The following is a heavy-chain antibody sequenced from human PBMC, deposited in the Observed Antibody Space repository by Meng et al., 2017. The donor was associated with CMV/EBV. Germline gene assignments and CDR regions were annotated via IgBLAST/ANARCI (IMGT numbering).Heavy chain of an antibody. CDR3: ASRPRGSGPFDP. D-gene: IGHD2-15*01. V-gene: IGHV1-69*02. CDR1: GGTFSSYT. CDR2: IIPILGIA. J-gene: IGHJ5*02. Sequence: VSCKASGGTFSSYTISWVRQAPGQGLEWMGRIIPILGIANYAQKFQGRVTITADKSTSTAYMELSSLRSEDTAVYYCASRPRGSGPFDPWGQGTLVTVSS.